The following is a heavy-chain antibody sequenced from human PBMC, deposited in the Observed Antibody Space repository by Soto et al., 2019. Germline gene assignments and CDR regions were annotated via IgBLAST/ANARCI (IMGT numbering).Heavy chain of an antibody. D-gene: IGHD6-6*01. J-gene: IGHJ2*01. Sequence: QLQLQESGPGLVKPSETLSLTCTVSGGSISSSSYYWGWIRQPPGKGLEWIGSIYYSGSTYYNPSLKSRVTLSVDTSKNQFSLKLSSVTAADTAVYYCARLPAMAAARYWYFDLWGRGTLVTVSS. CDR3: ARLPAMAAARYWYFDL. CDR1: GGSISSSSYY. CDR2: IYYSGST. V-gene: IGHV4-39*01.